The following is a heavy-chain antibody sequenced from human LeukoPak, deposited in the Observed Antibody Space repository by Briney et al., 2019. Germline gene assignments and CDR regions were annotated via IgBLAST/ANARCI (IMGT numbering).Heavy chain of an antibody. J-gene: IGHJ4*02. CDR1: GYTFTSYD. D-gene: IGHD5/OR15-5a*01. CDR2: INPNSGGT. CDR3: ARVYVRRYYFDY. Sequence: GASVKVSCKASGYTFTSYDINWVRQAPGQGLEWMGWINPNSGGTNYAQKFQGRITMTRDTSISTAYMELSRLRSDDTAVYYCARVYVRRYYFDYWGQGTLVTVSS. V-gene: IGHV1-2*02.